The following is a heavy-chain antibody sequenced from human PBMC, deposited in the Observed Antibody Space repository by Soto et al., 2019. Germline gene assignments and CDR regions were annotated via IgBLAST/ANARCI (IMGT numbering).Heavy chain of an antibody. V-gene: IGHV3-30*03. CDR3: GRGGFDY. CDR1: GFTFTTYG. J-gene: IGHJ4*02. D-gene: IGHD3-16*01. Sequence: QVQLVESGGGVVQPGTSLRLSCAASGFTFTTYGMQWVRQAPGKGLEWVAVISNDGSSTYYPDSVRGRFTISRDNSRDMVYLQMNSLKAEDTAVYYCGRGGFDYWGQGILVTVSS. CDR2: ISNDGSST.